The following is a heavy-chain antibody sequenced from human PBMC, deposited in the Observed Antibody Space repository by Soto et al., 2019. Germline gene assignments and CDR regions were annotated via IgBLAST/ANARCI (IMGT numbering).Heavy chain of an antibody. CDR2: ISYDGGLQ. Sequence: QAQLVESGGGVVQPGRSLRVSCAASGFTFSSYGMHWVRQAPGTGLEWVAVISYDGGLQHYADSVKGRFTISGANSRHMVLLQMTSMRAEDPSVYYCVSDRGYGHASVPYSWGQGTLVSVSS. CDR1: GFTFSSYG. V-gene: IGHV3-30*03. CDR3: VSDRGYGHASVPYS. J-gene: IGHJ4*02. D-gene: IGHD5-18*01.